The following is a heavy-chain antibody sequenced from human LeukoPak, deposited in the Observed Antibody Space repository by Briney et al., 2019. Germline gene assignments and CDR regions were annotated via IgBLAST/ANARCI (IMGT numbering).Heavy chain of an antibody. J-gene: IGHJ6*02. Sequence: GALLLSSAAAGFGFSSYWMHWGRPAPGKGGVWVSRINSDGSSTSYSDSVKVRFTISRDNAKNTLYLQMNSLRAEDTAVYYCARSFGYSSSWYYLSNYYYYYYGMDVWGQGTTVTVSS. CDR2: INSDGSST. CDR1: GFGFSSYW. CDR3: ARSFGYSSSWYYLSNYYYYYYGMDV. D-gene: IGHD6-13*01. V-gene: IGHV3-74*01.